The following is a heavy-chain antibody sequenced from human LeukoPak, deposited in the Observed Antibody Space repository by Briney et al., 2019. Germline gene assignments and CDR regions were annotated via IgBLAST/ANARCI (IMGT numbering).Heavy chain of an antibody. V-gene: IGHV3-7*01. CDR1: GFIFSRYW. D-gene: IGHD3-10*01. J-gene: IGHJ4*02. Sequence: GGSLGLSCATSGFIFSRYWMCWVRQAPGKGLEWVANIKSDGSEEYYGDSVKGRFTISRDNAKNSLYLQMNSLRVEDTAVYYCARGDLWLGHWGQGSLVTVSS. CDR2: IKSDGSEE. CDR3: ARGDLWLGH.